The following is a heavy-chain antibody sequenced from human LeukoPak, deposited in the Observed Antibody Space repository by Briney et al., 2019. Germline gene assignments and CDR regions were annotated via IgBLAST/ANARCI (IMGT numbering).Heavy chain of an antibody. J-gene: IGHJ4*02. CDR1: GGSFSGYY. CDR2: INHSGST. D-gene: IGHD6-13*01. V-gene: IGHV4-34*01. CDR3: ARRWGDSSWYAAMDYFDY. Sequence: SETLSLTCAVSGGSFSGYYWSWIRQPPGKGLEWIGEINHSGSTNYNPSLKSRVTISVDTSKNQFSLRLSSVTAADTAVYYCARRWGDSSWYAAMDYFDYWGQGTLVTVSS.